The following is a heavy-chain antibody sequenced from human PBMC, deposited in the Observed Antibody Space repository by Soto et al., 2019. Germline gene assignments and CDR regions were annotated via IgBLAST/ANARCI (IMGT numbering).Heavy chain of an antibody. Sequence: SGPLSLTRTVFGGSRSSGSYYWSWNRQPPGKGLEWIGYVYYSGSTNYNPSLKSRVTISVDTSKNQFSLKLSSVTAADTAVYYCARDERGPHTAIAYWGQGTLVTVSS. CDR3: ARDERGPHTAIAY. J-gene: IGHJ4*02. V-gene: IGHV4-61*01. CDR1: GGSRSSGSYY. CDR2: VYYSGST. D-gene: IGHD5-18*01.